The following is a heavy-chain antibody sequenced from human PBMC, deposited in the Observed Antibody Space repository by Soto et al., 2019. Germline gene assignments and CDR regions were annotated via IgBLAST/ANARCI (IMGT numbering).Heavy chain of an antibody. Sequence: QVQLVQSGAAVKRPGAAVTVSCRSSGDTFNDYYIHWVRQAPGQGLEWMGWINPNGGVTKYAHKFQGWVSMTRDTSIRTVYMQLSRLRSYDTAVYYCARESGGATATLDYYYFYMDVWGTGTTVTVSS. CDR2: INPNGGVT. D-gene: IGHD5-12*01. CDR3: ARESGGATATLDYYYFYMDV. V-gene: IGHV1-2*04. J-gene: IGHJ6*03. CDR1: GDTFNDYY.